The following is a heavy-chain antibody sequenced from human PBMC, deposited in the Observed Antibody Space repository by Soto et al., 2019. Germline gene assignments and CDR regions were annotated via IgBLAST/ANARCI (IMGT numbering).Heavy chain of an antibody. CDR3: ARVFLIPYGSGSYPWYVDL. CDR1: GFTFSSYA. V-gene: IGHV3-64*01. D-gene: IGHD3-10*01. Sequence: EVQLVESGGGLVQPGGSLRLSCAASGFTFSSYAMHWVRQAPGKGLEYVSAISSNGGSTYYANSVKGRFTISRDNSKNTLYLQMGSLRAEDMAVYYCARVFLIPYGSGSYPWYVDLWGRGTLVTVSS. CDR2: ISSNGGST. J-gene: IGHJ2*01.